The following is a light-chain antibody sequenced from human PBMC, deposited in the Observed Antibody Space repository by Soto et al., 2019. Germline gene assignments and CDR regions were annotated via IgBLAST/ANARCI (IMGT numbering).Light chain of an antibody. J-gene: IGLJ1*01. Sequence: QSVLTQPPSASSTPGQTVTISCSGSTSNIGTFYVYWYQHLPGTAPKLLIYLGDQRASGVSDRISGSKSGTSASLAISGLQSEDEADYYCAAWDDSLNGPVFGTGTKLTVL. CDR1: TSNIGTFY. CDR2: LGD. CDR3: AAWDDSLNGPV. V-gene: IGLV1-44*01.